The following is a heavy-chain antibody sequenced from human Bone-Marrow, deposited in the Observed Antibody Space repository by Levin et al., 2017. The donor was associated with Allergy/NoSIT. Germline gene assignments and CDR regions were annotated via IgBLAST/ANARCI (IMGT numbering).Heavy chain of an antibody. CDR1: GFTFSSYG. Sequence: PGGSLRLSCAASGFTFSSYGMHWVRQAPGKGLEWVAVISYDGSNKYYADSVKGRFTISRDNSKNTLYLQMNSLRAEDTAVYYCAKDGGSSGWYFWGQGTLVTVSS. V-gene: IGHV3-30*18. D-gene: IGHD6-19*01. J-gene: IGHJ4*02. CDR3: AKDGGSSGWYF. CDR2: ISYDGSNK.